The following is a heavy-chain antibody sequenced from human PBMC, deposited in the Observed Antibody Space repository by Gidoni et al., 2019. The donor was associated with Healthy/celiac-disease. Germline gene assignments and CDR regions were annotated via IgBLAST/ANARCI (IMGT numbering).Heavy chain of an antibody. V-gene: IGHV3-9*01. CDR2: ISWNSGSI. Sequence: EVQLVDSGGGLVQPGRSLRLSCAASGFTFDDSAMHLVRQAPGKGLEWVSGISWNSGSIGYADSVKGRFTISRDNAKNSLYLQINSLRAEDTALYYCAKDVDYDSSGYEGGFDYWGQGTLVTVSS. D-gene: IGHD3-22*01. CDR3: AKDVDYDSSGYEGGFDY. CDR1: GFTFDDSA. J-gene: IGHJ4*02.